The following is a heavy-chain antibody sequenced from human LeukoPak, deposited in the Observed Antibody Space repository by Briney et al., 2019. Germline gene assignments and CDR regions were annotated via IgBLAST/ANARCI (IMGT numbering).Heavy chain of an antibody. V-gene: IGHV3-30*03. J-gene: IGHJ3*02. CDR3: ASQPIILLPYSSKGAFDI. Sequence: GGSLRLSCAASGFTFSSYGMHWVRQAPGKGLEWVAVISYDGSNKYYADSVKGRFTISRDNSKNTLYLQMNSLRAEDTAVYYCASQPIILLPYSSKGAFDIWGQGTMVTVSS. CDR1: GFTFSSYG. CDR2: ISYDGSNK. D-gene: IGHD6-13*01.